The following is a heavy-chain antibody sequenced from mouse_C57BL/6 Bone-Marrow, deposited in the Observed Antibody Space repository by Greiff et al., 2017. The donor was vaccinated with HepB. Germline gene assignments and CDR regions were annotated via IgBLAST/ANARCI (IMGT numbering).Heavy chain of an antibody. J-gene: IGHJ3*01. CDR2: ISSGSSTI. CDR3: ARPGLLYGSAY. V-gene: IGHV5-17*01. D-gene: IGHD1-1*01. Sequence: DVLLVESGGGLVKPGGSLKLSCAASGFTFSDYGMHWVRQAPEKGLEWVAYISSGSSTIYYADTVKGRFTISRDKAKDTLFLQMTSLRSEDTAMYYCARPGLLYGSAYWGQGTLVTVSA. CDR1: GFTFSDYG.